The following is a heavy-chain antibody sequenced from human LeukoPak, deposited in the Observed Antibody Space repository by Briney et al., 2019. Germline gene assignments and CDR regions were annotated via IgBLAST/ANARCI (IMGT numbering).Heavy chain of an antibody. J-gene: IGHJ3*02. CDR1: GGSISSGSYY. V-gene: IGHV4-61*02. D-gene: IGHD3-16*01. CDR2: IYTSGST. CDR3: AREIGLGLLGI. Sequence: SETLSLTCTVSGGSISSGSYYWSWIRQPAGKGLEWIGRIYTSGSTNYNPSLKSRVTISVDTSKNQFSLKLSSVTAADTAVYYCAREIGLGLLGIWGQGTMVTVSS.